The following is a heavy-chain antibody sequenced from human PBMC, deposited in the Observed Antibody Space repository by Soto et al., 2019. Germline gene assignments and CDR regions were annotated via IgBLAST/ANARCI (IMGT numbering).Heavy chain of an antibody. V-gene: IGHV4-34*01. CDR1: WGSVSGHS. CDR3: STRAYDTNGYYRFDP. CDR2: INDSGRV. D-gene: IGHD3-22*01. J-gene: IGHJ5*01. Sequence: SETLSLTCAVYWGSVSGHSWTVIRQSRGKGLEWIGDINDSGRVNYSPSLKSRVTISLDTSKNQFSLTLSAVTAADTAMYYCSTRAYDTNGYYRFDPWGQGTLGTSPQ.